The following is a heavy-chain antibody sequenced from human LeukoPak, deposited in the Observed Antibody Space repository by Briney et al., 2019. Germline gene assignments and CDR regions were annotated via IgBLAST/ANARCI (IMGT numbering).Heavy chain of an antibody. D-gene: IGHD2-21*02. CDR1: GGSFSGYY. J-gene: IGHJ3*02. CDR2: IYYSGST. V-gene: IGHV4-31*11. CDR3: ARVRGGDARSAFDI. Sequence: SETLSLTCAVYGGSFSGYYWSWIRQHPGKGLEWIGYIYYSGSTYYNPSLKSRVTISVDTSKNQFSLKLSSVTAADTAVYYCARVRGGDARSAFDIWGQGTMVTVSS.